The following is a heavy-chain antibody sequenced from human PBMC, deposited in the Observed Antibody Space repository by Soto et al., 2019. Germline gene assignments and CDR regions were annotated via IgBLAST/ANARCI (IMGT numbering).Heavy chain of an antibody. J-gene: IGHJ6*02. V-gene: IGHV3-30*18. CDR2: ISYDGSNK. Sequence: GGSLRLSCAASGFAFRTFGMHWVRQAPGKGLEWVAIISYDGSNKYYPDSVKGRFTISRDKSKNTLYLQMNSLRVEDTAVYYCAKDRLANPPYYYYYYGMDVWGQGTTVTVSS. CDR1: GFAFRTFG. D-gene: IGHD6-25*01. CDR3: AKDRLANPPYYYYYYGMDV.